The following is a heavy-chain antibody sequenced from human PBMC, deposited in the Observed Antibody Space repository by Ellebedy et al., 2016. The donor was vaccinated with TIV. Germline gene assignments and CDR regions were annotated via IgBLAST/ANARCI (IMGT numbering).Heavy chain of an antibody. CDR2: INPNSGGT. CDR3: AREGDGYSSGWYYFDY. D-gene: IGHD6-19*01. J-gene: IGHJ4*02. CDR1: GYTFTGYY. Sequence: ASVKVSCXASGYTFTGYYMYWVRQAPGQGLEWMGWINPNSGGTNYAQKFQGRVTMTRDTSISTAYMELSRLRSDDTAVYYCAREGDGYSSGWYYFDYWGQGTLVTVSS. V-gene: IGHV1-2*02.